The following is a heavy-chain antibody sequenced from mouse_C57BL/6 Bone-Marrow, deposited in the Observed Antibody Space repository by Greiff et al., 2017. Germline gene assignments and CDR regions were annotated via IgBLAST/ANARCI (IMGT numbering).Heavy chain of an antibody. CDR3: ARETSGDWFAY. J-gene: IGHJ3*01. CDR1: GYTFTSYW. D-gene: IGHD1-3*01. Sequence: QVQLQQPGAELVRPGSSVKLSCKASGYTFTSYWMHWVKQRPIQGLEWIGNIDPSDSETHYNQKFKDKATLTVDKSSSTAYMQLSSLTSEDSAVDYCARETSGDWFAYWGQGTLVTVSA. V-gene: IGHV1-52*01. CDR2: IDPSDSET.